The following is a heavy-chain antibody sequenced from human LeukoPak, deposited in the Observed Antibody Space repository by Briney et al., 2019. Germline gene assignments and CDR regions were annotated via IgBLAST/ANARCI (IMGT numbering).Heavy chain of an antibody. J-gene: IGHJ5*02. D-gene: IGHD3-3*01. CDR3: AKGGAYYDFCLGP. Sequence: GGSLRLSCASSGFTFSDYAMTWVRQAPGKGLEWVSSISGITGRTYYADSVKGRFTISRDNSKNTLYLQMNSLRAGDTAIYYCAKGGAYYDFCLGPWGQGTLVTVSS. CDR2: ISGITGRT. V-gene: IGHV3-23*01. CDR1: GFTFSDYA.